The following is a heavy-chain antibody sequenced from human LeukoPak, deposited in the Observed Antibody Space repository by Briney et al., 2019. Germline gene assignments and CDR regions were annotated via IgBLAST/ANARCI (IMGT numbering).Heavy chain of an antibody. J-gene: IGHJ4*02. CDR2: IRYDGSDK. Sequence: GGSLRLSCSASGFTFNTYGMHWVRQAPGKGLEWVAFIRYDGSDKYYADSVKGRFTISRDNSKNTVYLQMNSLSVEDTAVYCCAKVGRRYYDFWSGYSSFDYWGQGTLVTVSS. CDR3: AKVGRRYYDFWSGYSSFDY. V-gene: IGHV3-30*02. D-gene: IGHD3-3*01. CDR1: GFTFNTYG.